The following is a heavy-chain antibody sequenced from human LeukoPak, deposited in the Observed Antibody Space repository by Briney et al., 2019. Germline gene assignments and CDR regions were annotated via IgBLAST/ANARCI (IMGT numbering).Heavy chain of an antibody. CDR3: ARDWDFWYFDL. D-gene: IGHD1-26*01. J-gene: IGHJ2*01. Sequence: ASVKVSCKASGYTFSRYGITWVRQGPGQGLEWMGWISGYNGDTNYAQKLQGRVTMTTDTSTTTAYMELRSLTSDDTAVYYCARDWDFWYFDLWGRGTLVTVSP. V-gene: IGHV1-18*01. CDR2: ISGYNGDT. CDR1: GYTFSRYG.